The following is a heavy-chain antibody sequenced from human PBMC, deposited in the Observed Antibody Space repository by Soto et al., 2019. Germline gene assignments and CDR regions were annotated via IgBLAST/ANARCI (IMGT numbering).Heavy chain of an antibody. J-gene: IGHJ4*02. CDR3: ARPPGYISDWYYFDL. CDR2: ISPKSGGT. CDR1: GYTFTGYY. D-gene: IGHD3-9*01. Sequence: ASVKVSCKASGYTFTGYYMHWVRQAPGQGFEWMGRISPKSGGTNYAQKFEGRVTMTWDTSLKTAYMGLSSLISEDTAVYYCARPPGYISDWYYFDLWGQGTLVTVSS. V-gene: IGHV1-2*02.